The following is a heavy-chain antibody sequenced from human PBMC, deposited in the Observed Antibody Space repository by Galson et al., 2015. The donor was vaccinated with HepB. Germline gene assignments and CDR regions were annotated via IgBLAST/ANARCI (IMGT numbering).Heavy chain of an antibody. CDR1: GFIFRHHA. CDR3: VKEGSWFGGDWFDP. CDR2: INGRGSTR. D-gene: IGHD3-16*01. Sequence: SLRLSCAGSGFIFRHHAMAWIRQAPGKGLEWVSGINGRGSTRSYSDAVKGRFSISRENSKDTVFLQTDNLRAEDTAVYYCVKEGSWFGGDWFDPWGQGALVTVS. V-gene: IGHV3-23*01. J-gene: IGHJ5*02.